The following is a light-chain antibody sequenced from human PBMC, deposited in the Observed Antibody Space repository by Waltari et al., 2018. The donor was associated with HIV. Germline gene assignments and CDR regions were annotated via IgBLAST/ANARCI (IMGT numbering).Light chain of an antibody. J-gene: IGLJ2*01. Sequence: QSVLTQPPSASGTPGQRVTISCSGRNSNIGSNTVNWYQPLPGTAPKLLIYGNTPRPSGVPVRFSGSKSGTSASLAISGLQSEDEADYYCAAWDDSLNGEVVFGGGTKLTVL. CDR1: NSNIGSNT. V-gene: IGLV1-44*01. CDR2: GNT. CDR3: AAWDDSLNGEVV.